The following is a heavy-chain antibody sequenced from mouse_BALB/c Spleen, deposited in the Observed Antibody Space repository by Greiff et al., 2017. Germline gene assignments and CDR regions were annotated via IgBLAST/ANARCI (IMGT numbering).Heavy chain of an antibody. J-gene: IGHJ4*01. D-gene: IGHD2-2*01. CDR2: INSDGGST. CDR1: EYEFPSHD. Sequence: EVHLVESGGGLVQPGESLKLSCESNEYEFPSHDMSWVRKTPEKRLELVAAINSDGGSTYYPDTMERRFIISRDNTKKTLYLQMSSLRSEDTALYYCARHRGYDGDYYAMDDWGQGTSVTVSS. CDR3: ARHRGYDGDYYAMDD. V-gene: IGHV5-2*01.